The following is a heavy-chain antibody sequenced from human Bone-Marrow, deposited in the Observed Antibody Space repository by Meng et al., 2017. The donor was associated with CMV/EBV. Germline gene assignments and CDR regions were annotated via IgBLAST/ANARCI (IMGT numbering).Heavy chain of an antibody. D-gene: IGHD3-3*01. CDR2: IYYSGST. CDR3: ARDRGYDFWSGYYTHYFDD. Sequence: SQTLSLTCTVSGGSISSSSYYWGWIRQPPGKGLEWIGSIYYSGSTYYNPSLKSRVTISVDTSKNQFSLKLSSVTAADTAVYYCARDRGYDFWSGYYTHYFDDWGQGTLVTVSS. CDR1: GGSISSSSYY. J-gene: IGHJ4*02. V-gene: IGHV4-39*07.